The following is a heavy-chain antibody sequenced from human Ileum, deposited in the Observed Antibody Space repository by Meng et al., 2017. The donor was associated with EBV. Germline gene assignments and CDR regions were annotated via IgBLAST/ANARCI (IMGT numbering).Heavy chain of an antibody. J-gene: IGHJ4*02. CDR3: ASGRDYAWHS. CDR1: GDSISSNNW. V-gene: IGHV4-4*02. D-gene: IGHD4-17*01. Sequence: QVQLQESGPGRVKPSGTLSLTCAVSGDSISSNNWWSWVRQPPGKGLEWIGEIYHSGSTNYNPSFKSRVTMSVDKSKNQISLNLSSVTAADTAVYYCASGRDYAWHSWGRGTLVIVSS. CDR2: IYHSGST.